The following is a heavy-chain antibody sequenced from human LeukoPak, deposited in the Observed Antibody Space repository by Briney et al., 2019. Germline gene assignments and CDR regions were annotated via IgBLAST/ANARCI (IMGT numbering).Heavy chain of an antibody. Sequence: GGSLRLSCAASGFTFSSYAMSWVRQAPGKGLEWVSDISGSGGSTYYADSVKGRFTISRDNSKNTLYLQMNSLRAEDTAIYYCAKGTYYYDSSGYYGGYYFDYWGQGTLVTVSS. CDR3: AKGTYYYDSSGYYGGYYFDY. V-gene: IGHV3-23*01. J-gene: IGHJ4*02. CDR2: ISGSGGST. CDR1: GFTFSSYA. D-gene: IGHD3-22*01.